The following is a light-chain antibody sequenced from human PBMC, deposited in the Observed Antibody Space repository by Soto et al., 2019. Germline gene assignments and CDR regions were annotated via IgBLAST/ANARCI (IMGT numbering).Light chain of an antibody. V-gene: IGLV2-14*01. CDR1: SSDVGGYNY. CDR3: RSYTSSSTRV. J-gene: IGLJ1*01. Sequence: QSVLTQPASVSGSPGQSITISCTGTSSDVGGYNYVSWYQQHPGKAPKLMIYDVSNRPSGVSNRFSGSKSGNTASLSISGLQAEDEADYYSRSYTSSSTRVFGTGTKVTVL. CDR2: DVS.